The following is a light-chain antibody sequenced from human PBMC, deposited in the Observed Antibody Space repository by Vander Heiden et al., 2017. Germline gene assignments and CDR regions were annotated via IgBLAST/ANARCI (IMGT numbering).Light chain of an antibody. CDR2: DDS. CDR1: NIGTKS. V-gene: IGLV3-21*02. J-gene: IGLJ1*01. Sequence: YVLTQPTSVSVAPGQTAKITCGGHNIGTKSVHWYQQRPGQAPVLVVYDDSDRPSGIPERFSGSNSGSAATLTISGVEAGDEADYFWQVWDSATDHHVFATGTKVTVL. CDR3: QVWDSATDHHV.